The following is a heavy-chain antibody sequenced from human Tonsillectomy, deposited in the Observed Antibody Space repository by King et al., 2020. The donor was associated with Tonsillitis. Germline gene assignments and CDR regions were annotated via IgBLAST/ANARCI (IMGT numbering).Heavy chain of an antibody. CDR2: IYTNGNN. CDR3: AREGRLGNYYYYYYMDV. V-gene: IGHV4-61*02. J-gene: IGHJ6*03. Sequence: QLQESGPGLVKPSQTLSLTCTVSGGSISSGTYYWNCIRHPAGKRLELIGRIYTNGNNNYNPSLKTRVTISVDTSKNQFSLKLSSVTAADTAVYYCAREGRLGNYYYYYYMDVWGKGTTVTVSS. CDR1: GGSISSGTYY. D-gene: IGHD3-10*01.